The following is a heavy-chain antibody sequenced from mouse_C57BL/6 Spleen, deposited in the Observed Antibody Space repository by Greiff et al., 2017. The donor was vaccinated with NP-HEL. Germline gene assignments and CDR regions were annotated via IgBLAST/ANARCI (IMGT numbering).Heavy chain of an antibody. CDR2: IYPRSGNT. CDR3: ARRGTVVARWYFDV. Sequence: VQLQQSGAELARPGASVKLSCKASGYTFTSYGISWVKQRTGQGLEWIGEIYPRSGNTYYNEKFKGKATLTADKSSSTAYMELRSLTSEDSAVYFCARRGTVVARWYFDVWGTGTTVTVSS. CDR1: GYTFTSYG. V-gene: IGHV1-81*01. D-gene: IGHD1-1*01. J-gene: IGHJ1*03.